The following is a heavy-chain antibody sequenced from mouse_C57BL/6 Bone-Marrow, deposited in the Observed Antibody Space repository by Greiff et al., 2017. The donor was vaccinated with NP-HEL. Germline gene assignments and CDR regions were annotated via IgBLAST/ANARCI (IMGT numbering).Heavy chain of an antibody. CDR1: GYTFTSYG. CDR2: IYPRSGNT. D-gene: IGHD5-5*01. J-gene: IGHJ4*01. Sequence: VQLQESGAELARPGASVKLSCKASGYTFTSYGISWVKQRTGQGLEWIGEIYPRSGNTYYSEKFKGKATLTADKSSSTAYMELRSLTSEDSAVYFCARPRLPLYYAMDYWGQGTSVTVSS. CDR3: ARPRLPLYYAMDY. V-gene: IGHV1-81*01.